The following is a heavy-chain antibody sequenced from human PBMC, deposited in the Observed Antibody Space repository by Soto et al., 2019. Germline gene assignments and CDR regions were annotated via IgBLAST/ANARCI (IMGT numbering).Heavy chain of an antibody. Sequence: GGSLRLSCAASGFTFSSYSMNWVRQAPGKGLEWVSSISSSSSYIYYADSVKGRFTISRDNAKNSLYLQMNSLRAEDTAVYYCARAHSPGYYYDSSGYYHDAFDICGQGTMVTVSS. CDR1: GFTFSSYS. J-gene: IGHJ3*02. CDR2: ISSSSSYI. CDR3: ARAHSPGYYYDSSGYYHDAFDI. D-gene: IGHD3-22*01. V-gene: IGHV3-21*01.